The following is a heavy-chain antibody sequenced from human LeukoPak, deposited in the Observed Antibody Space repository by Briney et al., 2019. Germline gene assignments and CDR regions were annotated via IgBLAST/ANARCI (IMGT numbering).Heavy chain of an antibody. CDR1: GGSISSYY. CDR2: IYYSGST. J-gene: IGHJ5*02. Sequence: SETLSLTCTVSGGSISSYYWSWIRQPQGKGLEWIGYIYYSGSTNYNPSLKSRVTISVDTSKNQFSLKLSSVTAADTAVYYCARAPLKWLPANWFDPWGQGTLVTVSS. CDR3: ARAPLKWLPANWFDP. D-gene: IGHD3-3*01. V-gene: IGHV4-59*01.